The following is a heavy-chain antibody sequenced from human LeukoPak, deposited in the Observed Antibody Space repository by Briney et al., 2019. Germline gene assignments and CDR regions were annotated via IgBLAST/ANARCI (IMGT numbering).Heavy chain of an antibody. CDR3: ARDQEDMVVVPASPWYYYGMDV. Sequence: GGSLRLSCAASGFTFSSYWMHWVRQAPGKGLVWVSRINSDGSSTSYADSVKGRFTIARDNAKNTLYLQMNSLRAEDTAVYYCARDQEDMVVVPASPWYYYGMDVWGQGTTVTVSS. CDR1: GFTFSSYW. D-gene: IGHD2-2*01. V-gene: IGHV3-74*01. CDR2: INSDGSST. J-gene: IGHJ6*02.